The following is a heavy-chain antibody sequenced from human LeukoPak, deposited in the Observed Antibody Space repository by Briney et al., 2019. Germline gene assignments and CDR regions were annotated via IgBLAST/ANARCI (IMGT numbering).Heavy chain of an antibody. D-gene: IGHD2-2*01. V-gene: IGHV3-33*01. J-gene: IGHJ6*03. CDR3: ARARAGYQLLHRDYYYYYYMDV. CDR1: GFTFSSYG. Sequence: PGGSLRLSCAASGFTFSSYGMHWVRQAPGKGLEWVAVIWYDGSNKYYADSVKGRFTISRDNSKNTLYLQMNSLRAEDTAVYYCARARAGYQLLHRDYYYYYYMDVWGKGTTVTVSS. CDR2: IWYDGSNK.